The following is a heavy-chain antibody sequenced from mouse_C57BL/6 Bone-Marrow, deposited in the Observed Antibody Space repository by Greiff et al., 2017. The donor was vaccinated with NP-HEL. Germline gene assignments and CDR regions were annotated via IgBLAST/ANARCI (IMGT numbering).Heavy chain of an antibody. Sequence: VQLQQPGAELVKPGASVKLSCKASGFTFTSYWMHWVKQRPGRGLEWIGRIDPNGGGTKYNEKFKSKATLTVAKPSSTAYMQLSSLTSEDSAVYYCARLAAQARNAMDYWGQGTSVTVSS. D-gene: IGHD3-2*02. CDR2: IDPNGGGT. J-gene: IGHJ4*01. V-gene: IGHV1-72*01. CDR1: GFTFTSYW. CDR3: ARLAAQARNAMDY.